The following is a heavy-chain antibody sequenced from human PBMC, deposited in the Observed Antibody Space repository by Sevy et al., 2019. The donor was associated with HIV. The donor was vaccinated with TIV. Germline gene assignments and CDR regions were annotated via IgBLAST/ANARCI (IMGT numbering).Heavy chain of an antibody. CDR2: IYYSGST. CDR1: GGSISSYY. J-gene: IGHJ4*02. D-gene: IGHD5-12*01. V-gene: IGHV4-59*01. Sequence: SETLSLTCTVSGGSISSYYWSWIRQPPGKGLEWIGYIYYSGSTNYNPSLMSRVTISVDTSKNTFSLKLSSVTAADTAVYYCASARRDGYKYFDYWGQGTLVTVSS. CDR3: ASARRDGYKYFDY.